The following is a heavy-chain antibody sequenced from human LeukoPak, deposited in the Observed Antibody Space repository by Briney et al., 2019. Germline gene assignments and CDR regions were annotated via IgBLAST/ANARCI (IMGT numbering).Heavy chain of an antibody. CDR1: GFTFSSYS. Sequence: GGSLRLSCAASGFTFSSYSMNWVRHAQGKGMEWESSISSSSSYIYYTNSVKGRFTISRDNAKNSLYLQMNSLRAEDTAVYYCARDGIAVAGTNYWGQGTLVTVSS. J-gene: IGHJ4*02. CDR3: ARDGIAVAGTNY. D-gene: IGHD6-19*01. V-gene: IGHV3-21*01. CDR2: ISSSSSYI.